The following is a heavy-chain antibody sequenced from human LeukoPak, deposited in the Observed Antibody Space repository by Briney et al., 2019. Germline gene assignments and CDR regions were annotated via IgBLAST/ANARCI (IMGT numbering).Heavy chain of an antibody. CDR2: INHSGST. J-gene: IGHJ4*02. Sequence: SETLSLTCAVYGGSLSGYYWSWIRQPPGKGLEWIGEINHSGSTNYNPSLKSRVTISVDTSKNQFSLKLSSVTAADTAVYYCARGYSYAQPDYWGQGTLVTVSS. CDR3: ARGYSYAQPDY. V-gene: IGHV4-34*01. D-gene: IGHD5-18*01. CDR1: GGSLSGYY.